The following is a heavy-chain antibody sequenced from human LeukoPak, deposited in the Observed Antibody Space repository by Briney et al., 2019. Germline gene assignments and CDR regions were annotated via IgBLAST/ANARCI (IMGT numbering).Heavy chain of an antibody. V-gene: IGHV4-59*08. J-gene: IGHJ5*02. D-gene: IGHD6-19*01. CDR1: RGSTSRYY. CDR2: IYYSGST. Sequence: SETPSLSSTVSRGSTSRYYWSWIRQPPRKGLEWIGYIYYSGSTNYNPSPTRRVTISLDTSKNQSSLKLSSVTAADTAVYFCARHGYSSGSLAWFDPWGQGTQVTVSS. CDR3: ARHGYSSGSLAWFDP.